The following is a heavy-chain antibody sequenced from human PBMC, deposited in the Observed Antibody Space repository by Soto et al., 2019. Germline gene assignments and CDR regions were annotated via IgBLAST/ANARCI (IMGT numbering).Heavy chain of an antibody. Sequence: ASVKVSCKASGYTFTGYYMHWVRQAPGQGLEWMGWINPNSGGTNYAQEFQGWVTMTRDTSISTAYMELSRLRSDDTAVYYCAREPVYYDSSGYYPNYFDYWGQGTLVTVSS. CDR3: AREPVYYDSSGYYPNYFDY. CDR2: INPNSGGT. D-gene: IGHD3-22*01. J-gene: IGHJ4*02. V-gene: IGHV1-2*04. CDR1: GYTFTGYY.